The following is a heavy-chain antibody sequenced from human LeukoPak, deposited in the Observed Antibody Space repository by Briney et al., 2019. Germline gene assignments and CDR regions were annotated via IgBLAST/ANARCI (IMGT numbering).Heavy chain of an antibody. V-gene: IGHV3-9*01. Sequence: GGSLRLSCAASGFTFDDYAMHWVRQAPGKGLEWVSGISWNSGSIGYADSVKGRFTISRDNAKHSLYLQMNSLRAEDTAVYYCARDWYFDYWGQGTLVTVSS. CDR1: GFTFDDYA. J-gene: IGHJ4*02. CDR2: ISWNSGSI. CDR3: ARDWYFDY.